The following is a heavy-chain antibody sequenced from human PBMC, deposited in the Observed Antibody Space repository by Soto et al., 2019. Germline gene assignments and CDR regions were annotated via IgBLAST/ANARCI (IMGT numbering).Heavy chain of an antibody. J-gene: IGHJ6*02. CDR2: TIPIFGTA. CDR1: GGTFSSYA. D-gene: IGHD1-7*01. Sequence: GASVKVSCKASGGTFSSYAISWVRQAPGQGLEWMGGTIPIFGTANYAQKFQGRVTITADKSTSTAYMELSSLRSEDTAVYYCAREERGLELPSIVYGMDVWGQGTTVTVSS. V-gene: IGHV1-69*06. CDR3: AREERGLELPSIVYGMDV.